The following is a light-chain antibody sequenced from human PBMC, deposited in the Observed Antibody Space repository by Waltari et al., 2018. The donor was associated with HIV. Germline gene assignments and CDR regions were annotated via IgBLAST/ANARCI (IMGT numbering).Light chain of an antibody. J-gene: IGKJ1*01. V-gene: IGKV3-20*01. Sequence: EIVLRQSPATLSLSTGERAILSGTTTQSISNNFLAWYQQKPGQPPRLLIYSAFTRATGIPDRFSGSGAGTDFPLSITRLEPEDFAVYYCHQYGTAPRTFGQGTTVEIK. CDR2: SAF. CDR3: HQYGTAPRT. CDR1: QSISNNF.